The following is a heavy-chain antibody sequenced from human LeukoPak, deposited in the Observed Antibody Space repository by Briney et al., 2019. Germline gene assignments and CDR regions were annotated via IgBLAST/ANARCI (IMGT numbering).Heavy chain of an antibody. CDR1: GGSISSGSYY. J-gene: IGHJ4*02. CDR2: IYTSGST. Sequence: SQTLSLTCTVSGGSISSGSYYWSWIRQPAGKGLEWIVRIYTSGSTNYNPSLKSRVTISVDTSKNQFSLKLSSVTAADTAVYYCARGGYSSGWKGGYYFDYWGQGTLITVSS. CDR3: ARGGYSSGWKGGYYFDY. D-gene: IGHD6-19*01. V-gene: IGHV4-61*02.